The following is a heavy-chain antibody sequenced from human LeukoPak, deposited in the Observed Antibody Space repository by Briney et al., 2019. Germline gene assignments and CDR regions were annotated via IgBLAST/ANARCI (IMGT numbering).Heavy chain of an antibody. D-gene: IGHD3-22*01. CDR3: AKFKGHYYYGSSGFCDN. CDR2: ISAGDGDNP. CDR1: GFTFRNFA. V-gene: IGHV3-23*01. Sequence: GGSLRLSCAASGFTFRNFAMGWVRQPPGKGLEWVAVISAGDGDNPYYADSVKGRFSISRDNSNYTLHLQMNSLRVEDTAVFYCAKFKGHYYYGSSGFCDNWGQGTLVTVSS. J-gene: IGHJ4*02.